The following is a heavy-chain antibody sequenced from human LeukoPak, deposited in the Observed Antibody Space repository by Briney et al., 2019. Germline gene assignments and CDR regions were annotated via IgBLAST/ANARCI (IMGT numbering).Heavy chain of an antibody. CDR1: GGSISSGGYY. CDR2: IHYSGST. V-gene: IGHV4-31*03. D-gene: IGHD3-10*01. Sequence: SQTLSLTCTVSGGSISSGGYYWSWIRQHPGKGLEWIGYIHYSGSTYYNPSLKSRVTISVDTSKNQFSLKLSSVTAADTAVYYCASRARTYYYYGMDVWGQGTTVTVSS. CDR3: ASRARTYYYYGMDV. J-gene: IGHJ6*02.